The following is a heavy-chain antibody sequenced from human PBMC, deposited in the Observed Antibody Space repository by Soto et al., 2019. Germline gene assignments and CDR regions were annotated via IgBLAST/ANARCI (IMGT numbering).Heavy chain of an antibody. CDR3: ARAFAWLGAYWYFDL. Sequence: SETLALTCTVSGGSITYYYWSWIRQPPGKALEWIGYGYHSVSIHYNPSLKTRVTISVDTSENQFSLRLSYVTAADTAVYYCARAFAWLGAYWYFDLWGHGTLF. CDR2: GYHSVSI. J-gene: IGHJ2*01. D-gene: IGHD3-10*01. CDR1: GGSITYYY. V-gene: IGHV4-59*01.